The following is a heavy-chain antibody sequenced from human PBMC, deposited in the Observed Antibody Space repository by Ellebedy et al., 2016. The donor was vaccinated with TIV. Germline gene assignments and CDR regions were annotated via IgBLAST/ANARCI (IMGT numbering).Heavy chain of an antibody. Sequence: GESLKISXAASGFTFSSYAMHWVRQAPGKGLEWVAVISYDGSNKYYADSVKGRFTISRDNSKNTLYLQMNSLRAEDTAVYYCAKDAGYSSSWFFDYWGQGTLVTVSS. CDR3: AKDAGYSSSWFFDY. J-gene: IGHJ4*02. CDR2: ISYDGSNK. CDR1: GFTFSSYA. V-gene: IGHV3-30-3*01. D-gene: IGHD6-13*01.